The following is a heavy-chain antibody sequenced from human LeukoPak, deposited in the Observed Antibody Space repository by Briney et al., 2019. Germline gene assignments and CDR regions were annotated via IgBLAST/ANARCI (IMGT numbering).Heavy chain of an antibody. J-gene: IGHJ4*02. CDR2: INPNSGGT. Sequence: PSVKVSCKAAGYTFTGYYMHWVRQAPGQGLGGMGWINPNSGGTNYAQKCHGRVTRTRYTSISTAYMELRRLRYDDTAVYYCARVSRIFGVVPEGVWGQGTLVTVSS. D-gene: IGHD3-3*02. CDR3: ARVSRIFGVVPEGV. V-gene: IGHV1-2*02. CDR1: GYTFTGYY.